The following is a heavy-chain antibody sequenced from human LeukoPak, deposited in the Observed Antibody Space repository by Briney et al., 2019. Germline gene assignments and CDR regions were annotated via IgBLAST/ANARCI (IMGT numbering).Heavy chain of an antibody. CDR2: IYYSGST. CDR1: GGSISNSNYY. CDR3: ARNRDLWSGYYQI. Sequence: PSETLSLTCTVSGGSISNSNYYWGWIRQPPGKGLEWIGSIYYSGSTYYNPSLKSRVTISVDTSKNQFSLKLSSVTAADTAVYYCARNRDLWSGYYQIWGQGTMVTVSS. D-gene: IGHD3-3*01. V-gene: IGHV4-39*01. J-gene: IGHJ3*02.